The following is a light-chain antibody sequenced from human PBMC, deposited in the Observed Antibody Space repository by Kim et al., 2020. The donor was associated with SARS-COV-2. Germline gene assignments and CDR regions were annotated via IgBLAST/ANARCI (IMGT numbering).Light chain of an antibody. V-gene: IGLV2-8*01. Sequence: PGQSVTVCCTGATSTLDDFKYGSWYQQYPDSAPKLIIFEVTKRPSGVPDRFSGSMSGNTASLTVSALEVADEADYYCSSYEGSRTVFGTGTKVTVL. CDR2: EVT. CDR1: TSTLDDFKY. CDR3: SSYEGSRTV. J-gene: IGLJ1*01.